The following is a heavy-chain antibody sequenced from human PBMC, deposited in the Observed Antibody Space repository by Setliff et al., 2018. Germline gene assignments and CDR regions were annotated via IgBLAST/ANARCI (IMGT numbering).Heavy chain of an antibody. CDR1: GGSISSSSYY. J-gene: IGHJ4*02. V-gene: IGHV4-39*01. D-gene: IGHD3-3*01. CDR3: ARHGLQFLEWLSAFDY. Sequence: PSETLSLTCTVSGGSISSSSYYWGWIRQPPGKGLEWIGEIDHSGSTNYNPSLKSRVTISVDTSKNQFSLKLTSVTAADTAVYYCARHGLQFLEWLSAFDYWGQGTLVTVSS. CDR2: IDHSGST.